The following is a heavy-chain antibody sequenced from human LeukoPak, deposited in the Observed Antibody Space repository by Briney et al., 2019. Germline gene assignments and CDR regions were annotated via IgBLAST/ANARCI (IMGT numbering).Heavy chain of an antibody. D-gene: IGHD2-2*01. CDR1: GGSISSYY. V-gene: IGHV4-59*01. Sequence: PSETLSLTCTVPGGSISSYYWSWIRQPPGKGLEWIGYIYYSGSTNYNPSLKSRVTISVDTSKNQFSLKLSSVTAADTAVYYCARAGSTSRNAFDIWGQGTMVTVSS. CDR2: IYYSGST. CDR3: ARAGSTSRNAFDI. J-gene: IGHJ3*02.